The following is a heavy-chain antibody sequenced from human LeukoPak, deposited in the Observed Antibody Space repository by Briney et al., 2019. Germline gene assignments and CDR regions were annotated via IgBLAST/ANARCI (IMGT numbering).Heavy chain of an antibody. D-gene: IGHD3-22*01. CDR2: IYYSGST. CDR1: GGSFSGYY. CDR3: ARDRSYYDSSGLTNYYGMDV. V-gene: IGHV4-59*01. J-gene: IGHJ6*02. Sequence: SETLSLTCAVYGGSFSGYYWSWIRQPPGKGLEWIGYIYYSGSTNYNPSLKSRVTISVDTSKNQFSLKLSSVTAADTAVYYCARDRSYYDSSGLTNYYGMDVWGQGTTVTVSS.